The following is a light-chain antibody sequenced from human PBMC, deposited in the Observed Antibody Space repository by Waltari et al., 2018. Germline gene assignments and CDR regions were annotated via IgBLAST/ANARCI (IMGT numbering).Light chain of an antibody. CDR2: WAA. CDR1: QSVLYSSNNKNY. J-gene: IGKJ1*01. Sequence: DIVMTQSPDSLAVSLGERATINCKSTQSVLYSSNNKNYLTWYQQKPGQHPKLLIYWAATRESGVPDRFSGSGSGTDFTLPISSLQAEDVAVYYCQQYYSSPPTFGQGTKVEIK. V-gene: IGKV4-1*01. CDR3: QQYYSSPPT.